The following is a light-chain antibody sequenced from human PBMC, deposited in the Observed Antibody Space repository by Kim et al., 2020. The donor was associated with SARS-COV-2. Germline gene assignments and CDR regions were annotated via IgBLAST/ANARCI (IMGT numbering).Light chain of an antibody. CDR2: GAS. CDR3: QQYNNWPLYS. J-gene: IGKJ2*03. V-gene: IGKV3-15*01. CDR1: QSVSSN. Sequence: SAGEGAAPTCRASQSVSSNLAWYQQKPGQAPRLLIYGASTRATGIPARFSGSGSGTEFTLTISSLQSEDFAVYYCQQYNNWPLYSFGQGTKLEI.